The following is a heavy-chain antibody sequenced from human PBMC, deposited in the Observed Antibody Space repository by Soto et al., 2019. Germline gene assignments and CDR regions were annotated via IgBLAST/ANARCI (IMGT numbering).Heavy chain of an antibody. Sequence: GRPLRLPSAVSGCPFRRNRMNWDGQAPGKGLEWVLYISSRGSTIYYAGSVKGRFTITRDNAKNSLYLQMNSLRDEGTAVYYCARDSGGPPNEAFDIWGQGTMVTV. V-gene: IGHV3-48*02. D-gene: IGHD3-10*01. CDR1: GCPFRRNR. J-gene: IGHJ3*02. CDR3: ARDSGGPPNEAFDI. CDR2: ISSRGSTI.